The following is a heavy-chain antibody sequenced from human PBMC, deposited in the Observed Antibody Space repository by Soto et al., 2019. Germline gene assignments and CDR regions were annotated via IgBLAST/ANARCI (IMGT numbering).Heavy chain of an antibody. CDR3: ARGASSSSHYYGMDV. CDR2: ISSSSSYI. Sequence: EVQLVESGGGLVKPGGSLRLSCAASGFTFSSYSMNWVRQAPGKGLEWVSSISSSSSYIYYADSVKGRFTISRDNAKXXXXXXXXXXXAEDTAVYYCARGASSSSHYYGMDVWGQGTTVTVSS. V-gene: IGHV3-21*01. CDR1: GFTFSSYS. J-gene: IGHJ6*02. D-gene: IGHD6-6*01.